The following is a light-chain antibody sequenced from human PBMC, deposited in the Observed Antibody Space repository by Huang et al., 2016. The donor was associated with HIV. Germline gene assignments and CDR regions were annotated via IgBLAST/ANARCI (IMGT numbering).Light chain of an antibody. CDR2: VAS. CDR1: QSINNNY. Sequence: EIVLTQSPGTLSLSPGEGATLSCRASQSINNNYLAGFQQKPGQPPRLLSYVASSRATGGPDRFTGSGSGTDFNLTISRLETEDFAMYFCQHYGTSPQTFGQGTKLEIK. J-gene: IGKJ2*01. V-gene: IGKV3-20*01. CDR3: QHYGTSPQT.